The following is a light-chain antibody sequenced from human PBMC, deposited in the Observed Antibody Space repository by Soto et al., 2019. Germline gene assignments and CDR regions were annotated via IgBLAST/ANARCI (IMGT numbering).Light chain of an antibody. CDR2: DAS. J-gene: IGKJ5*01. CDR1: QSVSSY. V-gene: IGKV3-11*01. Sequence: EIVLTQSPAALSFSPGGGCTRSCIASQSVSSYLAWYQQKPGQAPRLLIYDASNRATGIPARFSGSGSGTDFTLTISSLQSEDFAVYYCQQYYNWPITFGQGTRLEIK. CDR3: QQYYNWPIT.